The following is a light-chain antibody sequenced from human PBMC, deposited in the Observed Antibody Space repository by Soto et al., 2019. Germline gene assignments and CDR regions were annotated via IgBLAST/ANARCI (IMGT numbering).Light chain of an antibody. J-gene: IGLJ2*01. Sequence: QSVLTQPASVSGSPGQSITIPCTGTSSDVGGYNYVSWYQQYPGKAPKLMIYDVSNRPSGTSNRFSGSKSGNTASLTIYGLQAEDEADYYCSSYTSTTTLIFGGGTKVTVL. V-gene: IGLV2-14*01. CDR1: SSDVGGYNY. CDR3: SSYTSTTTLI. CDR2: DVS.